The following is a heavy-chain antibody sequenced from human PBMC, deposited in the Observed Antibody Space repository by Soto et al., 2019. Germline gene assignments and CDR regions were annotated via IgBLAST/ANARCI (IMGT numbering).Heavy chain of an antibody. CDR3: AHRVLRTVFGLVTTTAIYFDF. Sequence: QITLNESGPTVVRPTETLTLPCRFSGFSLTTSGVGVGWIRQSPGQAPEWLALIYWDDDKRYSASLKSRLTITKDTSKNQVVLTVSDLDPTDTATYYCAHRVLRTVFGLVTTTAIYFDFWGQGTPVAVSS. J-gene: IGHJ4*02. CDR2: IYWDDDK. D-gene: IGHD3-3*01. V-gene: IGHV2-5*02. CDR1: GFSLTTSGVG.